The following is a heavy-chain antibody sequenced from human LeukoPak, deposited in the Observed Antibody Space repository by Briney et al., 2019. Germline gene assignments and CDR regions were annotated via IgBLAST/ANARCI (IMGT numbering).Heavy chain of an antibody. CDR2: INPNSGGT. CDR1: GYTFTGYY. D-gene: IGHD3-16*02. CDR3: ARGGDYVWGSYRFSGSH. J-gene: IGHJ4*02. Sequence: GASVKVSCKASGYTFTGYYMHWVRQAPGQGLEWMGWINPNSGGTNYAQKFQGRVTMTRDTSISTAYMELSRLRSDDTAVYYCARGGDYVWGSYRFSGSHWGQGTLVTVSS. V-gene: IGHV1-2*02.